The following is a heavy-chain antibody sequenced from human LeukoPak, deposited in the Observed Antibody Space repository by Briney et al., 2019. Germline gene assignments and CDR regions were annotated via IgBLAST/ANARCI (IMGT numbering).Heavy chain of an antibody. CDR2: INPNSGGT. J-gene: IGHJ4*02. CDR3: ARVKVGATIYYFDY. Sequence: ASVKVSCKASGYTFTGYYMHWVRQAPGQGLEWMGWINPNSGGTNYAQTFQGRVTMTRGTSISTAYMELSRLRSDDTAVYYCARVKVGATIYYFDYWGQGTLVTVSS. CDR1: GYTFTGYY. D-gene: IGHD1-26*01. V-gene: IGHV1-2*02.